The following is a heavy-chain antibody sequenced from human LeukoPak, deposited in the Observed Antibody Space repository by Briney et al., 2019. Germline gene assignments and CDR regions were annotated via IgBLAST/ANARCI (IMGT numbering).Heavy chain of an antibody. CDR2: IYSGGST. CDR1: GFTFSSYA. J-gene: IGHJ6*02. CDR3: ARAANSYYYYYYGMDV. D-gene: IGHD5-24*01. V-gene: IGHV3-66*01. Sequence: PGGSLRLSCAASGFTFSSYAMSWVRQAPGKGLEWVSVIYSGGSTYYADSVKGRFTISRDNSKNTLYLQMNSLRAEDTAVYYCARAANSYYYYYYGMDVWGQGTTVTVSS.